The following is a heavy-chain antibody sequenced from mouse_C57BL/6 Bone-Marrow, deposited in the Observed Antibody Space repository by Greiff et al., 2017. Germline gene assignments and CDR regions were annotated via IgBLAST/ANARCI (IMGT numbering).Heavy chain of an antibody. J-gene: IGHJ2*01. D-gene: IGHD4-1*01. CDR3: AREGTGFDY. CDR1: GYTFTSYW. CDR2: IDPSDSYT. V-gene: IGHV1-59*01. Sequence: VQLKQPGAELVRPGTSVKLSCKASGYTFTSYWMLWVKQRPGQGLEWIGVIDPSDSYTNYNQKFKGKATLTVDTSSSTAYMQLSSLTSEDSAVYYCAREGTGFDYWGQGTTLTVSS.